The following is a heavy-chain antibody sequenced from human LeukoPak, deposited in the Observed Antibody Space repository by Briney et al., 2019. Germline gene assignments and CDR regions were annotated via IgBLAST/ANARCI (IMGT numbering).Heavy chain of an antibody. Sequence: ASVKVSCKASGYTFTSYGISWVRQAPGQGLEWMGWISDYNGNTNYAQKLQGRVTMTTDTSMSTAYMELRSLRSDDTAVYYCARQGLVRSYKDDFDYWGQGTLVTVSS. D-gene: IGHD2-2*01. V-gene: IGHV1-18*01. CDR2: ISDYNGNT. J-gene: IGHJ4*02. CDR1: GYTFTSYG. CDR3: ARQGLVRSYKDDFDY.